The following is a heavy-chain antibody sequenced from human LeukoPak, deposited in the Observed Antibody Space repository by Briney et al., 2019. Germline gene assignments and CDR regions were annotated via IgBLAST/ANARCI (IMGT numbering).Heavy chain of an antibody. CDR3: ARGGVVVITPFDY. CDR1: GFTFSSYA. D-gene: IGHD3-22*01. V-gene: IGHV3-30*04. CDR2: ISYDGSNK. J-gene: IGHJ4*02. Sequence: PGRSLRLSCAASGFTFSSYAMHWVRQAPGKGLEWVAVISYDGSNKYYADSVKGRFTISRDNSKNTLYPQMNSLRAEDTAVYYCARGGVVVITPFDYWGQGTLVTVSS.